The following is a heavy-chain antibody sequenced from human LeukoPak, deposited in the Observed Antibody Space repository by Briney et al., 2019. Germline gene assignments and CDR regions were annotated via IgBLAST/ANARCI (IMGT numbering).Heavy chain of an antibody. V-gene: IGHV3-23*01. CDR3: ARRGVGTIVGDDAFDI. CDR2: ISDTGGST. D-gene: IGHD2-21*01. J-gene: IGHJ3*02. CDR1: GFTFSSYA. Sequence: GGSLRLSCAASGFTFSSYAMNWVRQAPGKGLEWVSSISDTGGSTYYADPVKGRFTISRDNSKNTLYLQWSSLKASDTAMYYCARRGVGTIVGDDAFDIWGQGTMVTVSS.